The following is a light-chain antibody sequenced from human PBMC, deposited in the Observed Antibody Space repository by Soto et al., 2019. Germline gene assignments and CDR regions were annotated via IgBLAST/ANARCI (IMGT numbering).Light chain of an antibody. V-gene: IGKV1-5*03. Sequence: DIQMTKSHSTLSAAVGDRFLLNCRASESISNWLAWYPQKPGKAPNLLIYKASSLKSGVPLRFSGSGSGTEFTLTINSLQPDDFATYYCQQYDTYWTCGQGTKVAIK. CDR1: ESISNW. CDR2: KAS. CDR3: QQYDTYWT. J-gene: IGKJ1*01.